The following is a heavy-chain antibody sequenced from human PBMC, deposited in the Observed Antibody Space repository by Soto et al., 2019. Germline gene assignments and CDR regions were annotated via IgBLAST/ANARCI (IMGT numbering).Heavy chain of an antibody. Sequence: QVQLVQSGAEVKKPGSSVKVSCEAPGGTFDHAAITWVRQAPGQGLEWVRGINPMFNSTHYAQKFQGRVTITADAVTSTAFMELRGLTSDDTAVYYCARQIFAADYWGQGTLLVVSS. D-gene: IGHD3-9*01. V-gene: IGHV1-69*01. CDR3: ARQIFAADY. CDR1: GGTFDHAA. J-gene: IGHJ4*02. CDR2: INPMFNST.